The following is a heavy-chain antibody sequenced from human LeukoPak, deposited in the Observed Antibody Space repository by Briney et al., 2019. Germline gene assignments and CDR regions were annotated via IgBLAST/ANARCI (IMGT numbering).Heavy chain of an antibody. J-gene: IGHJ4*02. CDR1: GFTFSSYA. CDR3: ARGRVLRYFDWLSTDFDY. D-gene: IGHD3-9*01. CDR2: SSSNGGST. V-gene: IGHV3-64*01. Sequence: GGSLRLSCAASGFTFSSYAMLWVRQAPGKGLEYVSASSSNGGSTYYANSVKGRFTISSYNSKNPLYLQMGSLRAEDMAVYYCARGRVLRYFDWLSTDFDYWGQGTLVTVSS.